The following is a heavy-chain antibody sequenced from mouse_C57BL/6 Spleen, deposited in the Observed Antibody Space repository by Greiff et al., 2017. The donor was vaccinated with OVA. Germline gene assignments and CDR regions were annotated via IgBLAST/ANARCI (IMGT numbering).Heavy chain of an antibody. CDR1: GYTFTDYY. Sequence: EVQLQQSGPELVKPWASVKISCKASGYTFTDYYMNWVKQSHGKSLEWIGDINPNNGGTSYNQKFKGKATLTVDKSSSTAYMELRSLTSEDSAVYYCARSFDRFAYWGQGTLVTVSA. J-gene: IGHJ3*01. V-gene: IGHV1-26*01. CDR3: ARSFDRFAY. CDR2: INPNNGGT.